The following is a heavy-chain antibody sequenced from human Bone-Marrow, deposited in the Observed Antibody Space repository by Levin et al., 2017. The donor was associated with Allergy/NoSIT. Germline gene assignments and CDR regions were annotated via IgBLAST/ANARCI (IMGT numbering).Heavy chain of an antibody. CDR3: AKDRGGGCSGGSCYPGYDDYGMDV. CDR1: GFTFDDYA. CDR2: ISWNSGSI. V-gene: IGHV3-9*01. D-gene: IGHD2-15*01. J-gene: IGHJ6*02. Sequence: PGGSLRLSCAASGFTFDDYAMHWVRQAPGKGLEWVSGISWNSGSIGYADSVKGRFTISRDNAKNSLYLQMNSLRAEDTALYYCAKDRGGGCSGGSCYPGYDDYGMDVWGQGTTVTVSS.